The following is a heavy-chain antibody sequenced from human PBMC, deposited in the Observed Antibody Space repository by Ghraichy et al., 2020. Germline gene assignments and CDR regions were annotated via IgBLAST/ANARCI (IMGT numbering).Heavy chain of an antibody. Sequence: GGSLRLSCAASGFTVSSNYMSWVRQAPGKGLEWVSVIYSGGSTYYADSVKGRFTISRDNSKNTLYLQMNSLRAEDTAVYYCAREGITMIAHAFDIWGQGTMVTVSS. D-gene: IGHD3-22*01. CDR3: AREGITMIAHAFDI. J-gene: IGHJ3*02. CDR1: GFTVSSNY. CDR2: IYSGGST. V-gene: IGHV3-53*01.